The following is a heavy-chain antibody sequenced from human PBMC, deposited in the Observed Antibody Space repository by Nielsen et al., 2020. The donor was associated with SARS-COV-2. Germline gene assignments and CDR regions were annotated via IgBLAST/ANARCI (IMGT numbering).Heavy chain of an antibody. J-gene: IGHJ1*01. V-gene: IGHV3-23*01. Sequence: GESLKISCAASGFTFSGYAMNWVRQAPGKGLEWVSTSVKGRFTISRDNYKNMLYLQMNSLRAEDTAVYYCVKGGLKTIFGVVLTQSFQHWGQGTLVTVSS. CDR1: GFTFSGYA. D-gene: IGHD3-3*01. CDR3: VKGGLKTIFGVVLTQSFQH.